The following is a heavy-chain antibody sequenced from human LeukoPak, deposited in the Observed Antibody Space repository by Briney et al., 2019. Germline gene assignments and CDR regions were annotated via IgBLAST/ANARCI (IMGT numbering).Heavy chain of an antibody. CDR3: ARVSRFGEYYCDY. Sequence: GGSLRLSCAASGFTFSSYAMHWIRQPPGKGLEYISAISSNGGSTYYANSVKGRFTTSRDNSNNTLYLQMGSLRAEDMAVYYCARVSRFGEYYCDYWGQGTLVTVSS. J-gene: IGHJ4*02. V-gene: IGHV3-64*01. D-gene: IGHD3-10*01. CDR1: GFTFSSYA. CDR2: ISSNGGST.